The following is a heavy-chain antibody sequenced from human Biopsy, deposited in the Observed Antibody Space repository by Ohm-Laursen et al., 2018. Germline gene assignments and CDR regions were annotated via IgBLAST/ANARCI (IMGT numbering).Heavy chain of an antibody. CDR2: IFYSGIT. V-gene: IGHV4-39*01. CDR1: GGSVSSNVAY. J-gene: IGHJ5*02. CDR3: ARHPTGFWFDP. Sequence: PPGTLSLTCTVSGGSVSSNVAYWAWIRQPPGKGLESIGSIFYSGITYYNPSLQRRVTMSVDTSKNQFSLNLTSVTAADTAVYYCARHPTGFWFDPWGQGTLVIVSS.